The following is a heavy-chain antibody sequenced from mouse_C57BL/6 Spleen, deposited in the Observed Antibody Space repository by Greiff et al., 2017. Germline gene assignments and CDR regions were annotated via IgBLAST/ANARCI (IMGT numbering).Heavy chain of an antibody. J-gene: IGHJ4*01. D-gene: IGHD4-1*01. V-gene: IGHV14-2*01. CDR3: SRTLDPWDGDYAMDY. CDR2: IDPEDGDT. CDR1: GFNITDYY. Sequence: VQLQQSGAELVKPGASVKLSCTASGFNITDYYMHWVKQRTEQGLEWIGRIDPEDGDTKYAPKFQGKATITADTSSNTAYLQLSSLTSEDTAVCYCSRTLDPWDGDYAMDYWGQGTSVTVSS.